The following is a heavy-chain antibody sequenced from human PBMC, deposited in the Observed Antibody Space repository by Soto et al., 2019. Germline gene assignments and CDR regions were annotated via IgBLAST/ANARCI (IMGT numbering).Heavy chain of an antibody. D-gene: IGHD3-10*01. Sequence: QVQLVQSGAEVKKPGASVKVSCKASGYTLTSYNIDWVRQAPGQGLEWMGWMNPNSGDTGSTQKFQGRLTMTRDIAGGTAYMELSSLSSEDPGVYYCARQGSQYGSGNYLHWGQGTLVTVSS. J-gene: IGHJ4*02. V-gene: IGHV1-8*01. CDR3: ARQGSQYGSGNYLH. CDR1: GYTLTSYN. CDR2: MNPNSGDT.